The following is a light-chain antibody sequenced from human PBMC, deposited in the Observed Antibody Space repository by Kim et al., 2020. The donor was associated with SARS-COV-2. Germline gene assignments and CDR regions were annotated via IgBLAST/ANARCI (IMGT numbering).Light chain of an antibody. CDR2: DAS. V-gene: IGKV3-20*01. J-gene: IGKJ1*01. CDR3: QQYDTSRT. CDR1: QSVSSTY. Sequence: VLTQSPGTLSLSPGERATLSCRASQSVSSTYLAWYQQKPGQAPRLLMSDASTRATGIPDRFSGSGSETDFTLTISRLEPEDFEVYYCQQYDTSRTFGQVTKVDIK.